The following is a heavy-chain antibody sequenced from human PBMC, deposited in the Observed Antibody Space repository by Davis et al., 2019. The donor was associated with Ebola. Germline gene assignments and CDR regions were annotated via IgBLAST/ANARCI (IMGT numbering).Heavy chain of an antibody. CDR1: GFTFSDYS. J-gene: IGHJ4*02. CDR3: ARSHVYTSSWSGNDF. V-gene: IGHV3-11*01. CDR2: ISSHSGSVI. D-gene: IGHD3-3*01. Sequence: PGGSLRLSCTASGFTFSDYSMSWIRQAPGKGLEWVAHISSHSGSVIYYAESLKGRFTISRDNAKDSLDLQMHSLRAEDTAVYYCARSHVYTSSWSGNDFWGQGTLVSVSS.